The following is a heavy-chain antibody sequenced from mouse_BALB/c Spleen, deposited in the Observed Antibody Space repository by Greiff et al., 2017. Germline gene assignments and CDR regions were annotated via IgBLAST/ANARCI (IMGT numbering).Heavy chain of an antibody. D-gene: IGHD1-1*01. V-gene: IGHV5-6-3*01. Sequence: EVKLMESGGGLVQPGGSLKLSCAASGFTFSSYGMSSVRQTPDKRLELVATINSNGGSTYYPDSVKGRFTISRDNAKNTLYLQMSSLKSEDTAMYYCAREGHGSSFAYWGQGTLVTVSA. CDR1: GFTFSSYG. J-gene: IGHJ3*01. CDR3: AREGHGSSFAY. CDR2: INSNGGST.